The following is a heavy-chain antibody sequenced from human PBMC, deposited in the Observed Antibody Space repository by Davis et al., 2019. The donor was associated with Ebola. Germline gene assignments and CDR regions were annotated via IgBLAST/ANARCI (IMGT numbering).Heavy chain of an antibody. V-gene: IGHV1-3*01. CDR3: ARGVITWGFLFDP. CDR1: GYTFTSYA. J-gene: IGHJ5*02. D-gene: IGHD3-16*01. CDR2: INAGNGNT. Sequence: AASVKVSCKASGYTFTSYAMNWVRQAPGQRLEWMGWINAGNGNTKYSQKFQGRVTITRDTSASTAYMELSSLRSEDTAVYYCARGVITWGFLFDPWGQGTLVTVSS.